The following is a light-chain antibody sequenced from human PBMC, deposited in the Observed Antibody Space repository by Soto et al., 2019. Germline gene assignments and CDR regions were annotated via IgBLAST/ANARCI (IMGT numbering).Light chain of an antibody. CDR2: LNSDGIH. V-gene: IGLV4-69*01. CDR3: QTWGTGIHVV. J-gene: IGLJ2*01. Sequence: QPVLTQSPSASASLGASVKLTCTLSSGHSSYAIAWHQQQPEKGPRYLMKLNSDGIHTKADAIPDRFSGSSSGAERYLTISSLQSEDEADYYCQTWGTGIHVVFGGGTKLTVL. CDR1: SGHSSYA.